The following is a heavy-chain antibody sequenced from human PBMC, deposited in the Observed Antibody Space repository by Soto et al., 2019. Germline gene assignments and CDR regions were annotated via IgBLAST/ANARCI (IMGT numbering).Heavy chain of an antibody. J-gene: IGHJ4*02. D-gene: IGHD6-13*01. Sequence: QITLKESGPTLVRPTQTLTLTCTFSGFSLSTSGVGVGWIRQPPGKALEWLALIYWDDDKRYSPSLKSRLTINKDTSKNQVVLTMTNMDPVDTATYYWAHSPEGAAAGHPIYFAYWGQGTLVTVSS. CDR2: IYWDDDK. V-gene: IGHV2-5*02. CDR1: GFSLSTSGVG. CDR3: AHSPEGAAAGHPIYFAY.